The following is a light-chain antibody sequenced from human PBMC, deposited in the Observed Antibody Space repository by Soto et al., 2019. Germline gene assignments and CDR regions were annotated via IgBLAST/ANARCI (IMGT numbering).Light chain of an antibody. Sequence: QSALTQPASVSGSPGQSVTISCTGTSSDVGSYNLVSWYQQHPGKAPKLMIYDVSNRPSGVSNRFSGSKSGNTASLTISGLQAEDEADYYCSSYTSSSPYVFGTGTKVTVL. J-gene: IGLJ1*01. CDR2: DVS. CDR3: SSYTSSSPYV. CDR1: SSDVGSYNL. V-gene: IGLV2-14*02.